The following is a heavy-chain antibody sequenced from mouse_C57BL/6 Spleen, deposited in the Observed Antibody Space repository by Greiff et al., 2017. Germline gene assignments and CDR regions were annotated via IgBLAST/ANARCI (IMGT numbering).Heavy chain of an antibody. D-gene: IGHD1-1*01. J-gene: IGHJ2*01. V-gene: IGHV1-63*01. CDR1: GYTFTNYW. CDR3: ARYSSGRYFDY. CDR2: IYPGGGYT. Sequence: QVQLKESGAELVRPGTSVKMSCKASGYTFTNYWIGWAKQRPGHGLEWIGDIYPGGGYTNYNVKFKGKATLTAEKSSSTAYMQFRSLTSEDSDIYYSARYSSGRYFDYWGQGTTLTVSA.